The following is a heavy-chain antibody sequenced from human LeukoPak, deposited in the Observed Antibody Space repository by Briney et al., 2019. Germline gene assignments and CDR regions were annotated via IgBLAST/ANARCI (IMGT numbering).Heavy chain of an antibody. CDR2: ISSSGSTI. CDR3: AKDVGATAAEYFQH. D-gene: IGHD1-26*01. CDR1: GLTFSDYY. V-gene: IGHV3-11*04. Sequence: PGGSRRLSCAASGLTFSDYYMSWIRQAPGKGLEGVSYISSSGSTIYYADSVKGRFTISRDNAKNSLYLQMNSLRAEDTAVYYCAKDVGATAAEYFQHWGQGTLVTVSS. J-gene: IGHJ1*01.